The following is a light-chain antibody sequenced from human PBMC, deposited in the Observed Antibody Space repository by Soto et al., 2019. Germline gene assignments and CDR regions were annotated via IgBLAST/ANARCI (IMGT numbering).Light chain of an antibody. J-gene: IGKJ1*01. Sequence: DIPMTQSPSSLSASEGDRVTITCRASQGIRDALGWYQQKPGKAPKRLIYAASSLQSGVPSRFSGSGSGTEFTLTISSLQPEDFATYYCLQHNSYPQTFGQGTKVEIK. CDR3: LQHNSYPQT. V-gene: IGKV1-17*01. CDR1: QGIRDA. CDR2: AAS.